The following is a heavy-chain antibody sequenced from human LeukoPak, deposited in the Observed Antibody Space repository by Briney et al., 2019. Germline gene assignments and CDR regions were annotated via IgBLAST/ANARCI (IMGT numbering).Heavy chain of an antibody. D-gene: IGHD2-2*01. CDR3: ARERIRYCSRTSCYLERYYYYMDV. CDR2: IQQDGSEK. Sequence: PGGSLRLSCVASGFTFSNYWMSWVRQAPGKGLEWVANIQQDGSEKYYVDSVKGRFTISRDNAKNSLYLQMNSLRAEDTAVYYCARERIRYCSRTSCYLERYYYYMDVWGKGTTVTVSS. V-gene: IGHV3-7*01. CDR1: GFTFSNYW. J-gene: IGHJ6*03.